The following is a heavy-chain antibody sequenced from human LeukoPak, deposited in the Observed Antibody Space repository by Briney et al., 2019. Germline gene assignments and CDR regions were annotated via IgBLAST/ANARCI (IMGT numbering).Heavy chain of an antibody. V-gene: IGHV4-59*12. D-gene: IGHD7-27*01. CDR2: IYYSGST. Sequence: SETLSLTCTVSGGSISSYYWSWIRQPPGKGLEWIGYIYYSGSTNYNPSLKSRVTMSVDTSKNQFSLKLSSVTAADTAVYYCARDPLGYFDYWGQGTLVTVSS. CDR1: GGSISSYY. CDR3: ARDPLGYFDY. J-gene: IGHJ4*02.